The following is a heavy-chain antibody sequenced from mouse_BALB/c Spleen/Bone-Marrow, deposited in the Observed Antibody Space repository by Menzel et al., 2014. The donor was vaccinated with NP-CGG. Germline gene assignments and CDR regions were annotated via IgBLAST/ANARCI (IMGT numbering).Heavy chain of an antibody. CDR3: ASYRYGWYFDV. CDR1: GYTFTSYW. CDR2: IDPANGNT. J-gene: IGHJ1*01. Sequence: EVQLQQSGAELVKPGAPVKLSCKASGYTFTSYWMNWVKQRPGRGPEWIGRIDPANGNTKYDPKFQGKATITADTSSNTAYLQLSSLTSEDTAVYYCASYRYGWYFDVWGAGTTVTVSS. D-gene: IGHD2-14*01. V-gene: IGHV14-3*02.